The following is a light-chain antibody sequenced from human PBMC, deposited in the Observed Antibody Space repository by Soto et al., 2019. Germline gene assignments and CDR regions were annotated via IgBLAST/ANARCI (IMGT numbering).Light chain of an antibody. CDR2: EVS. V-gene: IGLV2-14*01. J-gene: IGLJ1*01. CDR3: SSYTSSSTYV. CDR1: SSDVGGYNY. Sequence: QSALTQPASVSGSPGQSITIPCTGTSSDVGGYNYVSWYQQHPGKAPKLMIYEVSNRPSGVSNRFSGSKSGNTASLTTSGLQAEDEADYYCSSYTSSSTYVFGTGTKLTVL.